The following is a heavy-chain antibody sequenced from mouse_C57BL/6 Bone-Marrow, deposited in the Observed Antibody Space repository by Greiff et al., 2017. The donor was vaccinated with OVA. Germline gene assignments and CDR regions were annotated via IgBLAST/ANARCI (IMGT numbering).Heavy chain of an antibody. CDR3: ARHENTTVVPHYFDY. CDR2: FYPGSGSI. J-gene: IGHJ2*01. D-gene: IGHD1-1*01. CDR1: GYTFTEYT. V-gene: IGHV1-62-2*01. Sequence: QVQLQQSGAELVKPGASVKLSCKASGYTFTEYTIHWVKQRSGQGLEWIGWFYPGSGSIKYNEKFKDKATLTADKSSLTVYMELSRLTSEDSAVYFGARHENTTVVPHYFDYWSQGTTLTVSS.